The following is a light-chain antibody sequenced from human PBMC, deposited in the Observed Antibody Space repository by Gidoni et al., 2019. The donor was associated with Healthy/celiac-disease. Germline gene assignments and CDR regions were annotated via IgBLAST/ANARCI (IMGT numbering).Light chain of an antibody. CDR3: PQRSNWPPGSLFT. CDR2: DAS. J-gene: IGKJ3*01. CDR1: QSVSSY. V-gene: IGKV3-11*01. Sequence: EIVVTQSPANQSLSPGERATLSCRASQSVSSYLAWYQQKPGQAPRLLIYDASNRATGIPARFSGSGSGTDFTLTISSLEPEDFAVYYCPQRSNWPPGSLFTFGPGTKVDIK.